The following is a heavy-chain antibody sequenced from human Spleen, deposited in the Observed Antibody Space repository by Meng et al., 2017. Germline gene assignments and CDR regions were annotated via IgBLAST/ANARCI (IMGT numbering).Heavy chain of an antibody. V-gene: IGHV4-34*01. CDR1: GGSFIDYY. D-gene: IGHD4-11*01. CDR3: ARGPTTMAHDFDY. Sequence: QVQLQRWGEGLLNPSGPLSLTCVVSGGSFIDYYWSWIRQPPGKGLEWIGEINHSGSTNYNPSLESRATISVDTSQNNLSLKLSSVTAADSAVYYCARGPTTMAHDFDYWGQGTLVTVSS. J-gene: IGHJ4*02. CDR2: INHSGST.